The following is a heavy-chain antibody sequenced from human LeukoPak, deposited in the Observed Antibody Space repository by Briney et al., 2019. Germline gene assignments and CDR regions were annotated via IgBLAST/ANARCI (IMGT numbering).Heavy chain of an antibody. J-gene: IGHJ4*02. CDR1: GGSISSGY. D-gene: IGHD3-22*01. Sequence: SETLSLTCTVSGGSISSGYWSWMRQPPGKGLEWIGYIWHSGITNYNPSFRSRLTISIDTSKTQFSLRLNSVTAADTAVYYCGKVPSYDYSGSTRGSVDFWGQGILVTVSS. CDR3: GKVPSYDYSGSTRGSVDF. CDR2: IWHSGIT. V-gene: IGHV4-59*01.